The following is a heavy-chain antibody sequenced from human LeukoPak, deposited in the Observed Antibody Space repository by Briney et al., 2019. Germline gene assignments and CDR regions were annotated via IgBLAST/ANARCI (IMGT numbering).Heavy chain of an antibody. Sequence: ASVKVSCKVSGKTLSDLSIHWLRQPPGKGLEWLGGSDPEDGERIYAQMFQGRVTMTEDTSIDTAYMELSSLRSEDTAVYYCVTGFTSLAVDYFDYWGQGTLVTVSP. CDR1: GKTLSDLS. CDR3: VTGFTSLAVDYFDY. V-gene: IGHV1-24*01. CDR2: SDPEDGER. D-gene: IGHD6-19*01. J-gene: IGHJ4*02.